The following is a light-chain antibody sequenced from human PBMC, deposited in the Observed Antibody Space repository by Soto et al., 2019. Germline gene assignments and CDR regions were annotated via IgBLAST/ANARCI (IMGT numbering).Light chain of an antibody. CDR1: QSVSSY. J-gene: IGKJ5*01. CDR3: QQSSNWIT. Sequence: EIVLTQSPATLSLSPLEIATLSGRASQSVSSYLAWYQQKPGQAPRLLIYDASNRATGIPARFSGSGSGTDFTLTISSLETEDFAVYYCQQSSNWITFGQGTRLEIK. V-gene: IGKV3-11*01. CDR2: DAS.